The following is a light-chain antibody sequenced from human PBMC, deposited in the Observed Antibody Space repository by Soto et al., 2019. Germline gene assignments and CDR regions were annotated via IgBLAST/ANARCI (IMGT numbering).Light chain of an antibody. CDR3: SSYTSSSSPYV. Sequence: QSALTQPASVSGSPGQSITISXXXTXXXXGGYNYVSWYQQHPGKAPKLMIYDVSNRPSGVSNRFSGSKSGNTASLTISGLQAEDEADYYCSSYTSSSSPYVFGTGTKVTVL. CDR2: DVS. J-gene: IGLJ1*01. CDR1: XXXXGGYNY. V-gene: IGLV2-14*01.